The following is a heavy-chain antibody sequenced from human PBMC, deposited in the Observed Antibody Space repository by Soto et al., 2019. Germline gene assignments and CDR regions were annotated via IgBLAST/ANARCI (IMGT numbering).Heavy chain of an antibody. Sequence: GGSLRLSCAASGFTFSNAWMSWVRQAPGKGLEWVGRIKSKTDGGTTDYAAPVKGRFTISGDDSKNTLYLQMNNLKTEDTAMYYCTKDNMNGTTSPQFHNWGPGTLVTVSS. V-gene: IGHV3-15*01. J-gene: IGHJ1*01. CDR2: IKSKTDGGTT. D-gene: IGHD1-1*01. CDR1: GFTFSNAW. CDR3: TKDNMNGTTSPQFHN.